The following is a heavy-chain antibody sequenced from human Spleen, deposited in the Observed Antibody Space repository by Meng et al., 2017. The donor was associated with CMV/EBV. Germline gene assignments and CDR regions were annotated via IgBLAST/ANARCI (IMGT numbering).Heavy chain of an antibody. J-gene: IGHJ5*02. V-gene: IGHV4-30-4*08. CDR1: GGSISSGDYY. CDR2: IYYSGST. D-gene: IGHD1-26*01. CDR3: ARGGSGSYYSGRGWFDP. Sequence: GQREASGPGLVNPPQTLSLTCTVFGGSISSGDYYWSWIRQPPGKGLEWIGYIYYSGSTYYNPPLKSRVTISVDTSKNQFSLKLSSVTAADTAVYYCARGGSGSYYSGRGWFDPWGQGTLVTVSS.